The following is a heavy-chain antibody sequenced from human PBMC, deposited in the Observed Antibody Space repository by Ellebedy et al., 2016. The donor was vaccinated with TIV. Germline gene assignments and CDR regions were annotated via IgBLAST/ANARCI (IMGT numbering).Heavy chain of an antibody. CDR2: ISYDGSEK. CDR1: GFTFSSYT. V-gene: IGHV3-30-3*01. Sequence: PGGSLRLSCAASGFTFSSYTMHWVRQAPGKGLEWVAVISYDGSEKYYADSVKGRFTISRENSKNTLYLQMNSLRAEDTAVYYCARGDSGYDWLGAFDIWGQGTMVTVSS. CDR3: ARGDSGYDWLGAFDI. D-gene: IGHD5-12*01. J-gene: IGHJ3*02.